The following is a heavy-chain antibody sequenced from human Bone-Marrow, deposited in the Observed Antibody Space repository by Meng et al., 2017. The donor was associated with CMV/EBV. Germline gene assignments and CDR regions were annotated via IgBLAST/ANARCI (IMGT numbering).Heavy chain of an antibody. CDR1: GYTFTGYY. CDR2: INPNSGGT. J-gene: IGHJ4*02. D-gene: IGHD3-10*01. Sequence: ASVKVSCKASGYTFTGYYMHWVRQAAGQGLEWMGWINPNSGGTNYEQKFQGRGTMTRDKYISTAYMVLSRLRTDDTAVYYCASELGGMHYYGSGSYYLYWGQGTLVTVSS. V-gene: IGHV1-2*02. CDR3: ASELGGMHYYGSGSYYLY.